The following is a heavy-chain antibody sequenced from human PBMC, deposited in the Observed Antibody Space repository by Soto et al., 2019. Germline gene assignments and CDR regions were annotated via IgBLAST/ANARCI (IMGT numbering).Heavy chain of an antibody. D-gene: IGHD6-6*01. V-gene: IGHV4-59*01. Sequence: SETLSLTCTVSGGSISSYYWSWIRQPPGKGLEWIGYIYYSGSTNYNPSLKSRVTISVDTSKNQFSLKLSSVTAADTAVYYCVGLGQQLVNDYWGQGTLVTVSS. CDR2: IYYSGST. J-gene: IGHJ4*02. CDR3: VGLGQQLVNDY. CDR1: GGSISSYY.